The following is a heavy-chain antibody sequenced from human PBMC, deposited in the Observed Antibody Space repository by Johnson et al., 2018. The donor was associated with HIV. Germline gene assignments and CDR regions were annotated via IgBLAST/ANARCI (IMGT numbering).Heavy chain of an antibody. Sequence: VQLVESGGGVVQPGRSLRLSCVASRFTFSSYGMHWVRQAPGTGLEWVAVISYDGANNYYADSVKGRFTISRDNSKNTLYLQMHSLRAEDTAVYYCAKDLGDAVGTTHDAFDIWGQGTTVTVSS. J-gene: IGHJ3*02. CDR2: ISYDGANN. CDR1: RFTFSSYG. V-gene: IGHV3-30*18. D-gene: IGHD1-26*01. CDR3: AKDLGDAVGTTHDAFDI.